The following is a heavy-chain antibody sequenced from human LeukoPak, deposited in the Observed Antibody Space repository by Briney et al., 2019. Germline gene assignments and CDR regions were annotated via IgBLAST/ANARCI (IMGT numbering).Heavy chain of an antibody. V-gene: IGHV3-21*01. CDR2: ISSSSSYI. Sequence: GGSLRLSWAAYGFTFSSYSANWVRQAPGKGLEWVLSISSSSSYIYYADSVKDRFTITRDNAKNSLYLQMNSLRAEDTAVYYCARDIGNRSVYYDIWGQGKMATVSS. J-gene: IGHJ3*02. CDR1: GFTFSSYS. CDR3: ARDIGNRSVYYDI. D-gene: IGHD2-8*01.